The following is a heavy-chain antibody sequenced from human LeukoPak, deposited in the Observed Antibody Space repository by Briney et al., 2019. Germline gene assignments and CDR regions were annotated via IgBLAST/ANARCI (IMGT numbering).Heavy chain of an antibody. CDR2: IKQDGSEK. D-gene: IGHD2-2*01. V-gene: IGHV3-7*01. CDR3: ARDSHPSQIPAAIEFWFDP. CDR1: GFTFSSYW. Sequence: GGSLRLSCAASGFTFSSYWMNWVRQAPGKGLEWMANIKQDGSEKYYVDSVKGRFTISRDNAKNSLYLQMNSLRAEDTAVYYCARDSHPSQIPAAIEFWFDPWGQGTLVTVSS. J-gene: IGHJ5*02.